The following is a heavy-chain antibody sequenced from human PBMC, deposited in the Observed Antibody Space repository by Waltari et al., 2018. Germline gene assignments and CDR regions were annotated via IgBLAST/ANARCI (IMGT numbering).Heavy chain of an antibody. D-gene: IGHD3-22*01. CDR2: IMPNLGRE. V-gene: IGHV1-69*08. CDR3: AGEEYYESSGDAPNDY. CDR1: GRTFSSYT. Sequence: QVQRVQSGAEVKKPGSSVKVSCKASGRTFSSYTISWVRPAPGQGLEWMGGIMPNLGREKYAQKFKGRVTITAEKSTSTADMERRRRRAEDTAVYYCAGEEYYESSGDAPNDYWGQGTLVTVSS. J-gene: IGHJ4*02.